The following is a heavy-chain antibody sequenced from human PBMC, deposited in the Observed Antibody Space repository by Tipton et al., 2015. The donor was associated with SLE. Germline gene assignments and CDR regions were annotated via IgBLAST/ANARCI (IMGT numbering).Heavy chain of an antibody. J-gene: IGHJ6*03. D-gene: IGHD3-3*01. V-gene: IGHV4-59*01. CDR1: GGSISSYY. Sequence: TLSLTSTVSGGSISSYYWSWIRQPPGKGLEWIGYIYYSGSTNYNPSLKSRVTISVDTSKNQFSLKLSSVTAADTAVYYCARSGYWIDCYYYYYMDVWGKGTTVTVS. CDR3: ARSGYWIDCYYYYYMDV. CDR2: IYYSGST.